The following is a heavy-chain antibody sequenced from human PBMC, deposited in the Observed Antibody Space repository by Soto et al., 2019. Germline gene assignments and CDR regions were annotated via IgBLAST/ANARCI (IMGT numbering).Heavy chain of an antibody. CDR1: GYTFTSYD. CDR3: ARGRIIVAGWFDP. J-gene: IGHJ5*01. D-gene: IGHD6-19*01. V-gene: IGHV1-8*01. CDR2: VNPSTGNT. Sequence: QVQLVQSGAEVKKPGASVKVSCKASGYTFTSYDIIWVRQVTGQGLEWMGWVNPSTGNTNSAEKFQGRLTMTRNTSISTVYMELRSMTFEDTAVYYCARGRIIVAGWFDPWGQGTLVTVSS.